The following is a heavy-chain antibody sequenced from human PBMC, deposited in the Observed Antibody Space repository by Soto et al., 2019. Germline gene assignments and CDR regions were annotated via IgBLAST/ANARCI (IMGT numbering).Heavy chain of an antibody. CDR2: ISYDGSNE. Sequence: GGSLRLSCAASGFTFSSYGMHWVRQAPGKGLEWVAVISYDGSNEYYADSVKGRFTISRDNSKNTLYLQMNSLRAEDTAVYYCAKDRIVATIHQVYYYGMDVWGQGTTVTVSS. V-gene: IGHV3-30*18. CDR1: GFTFSSYG. D-gene: IGHD5-12*01. CDR3: AKDRIVATIHQVYYYGMDV. J-gene: IGHJ6*02.